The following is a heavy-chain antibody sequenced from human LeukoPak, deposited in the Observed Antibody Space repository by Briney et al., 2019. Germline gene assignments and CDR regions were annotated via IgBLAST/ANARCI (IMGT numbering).Heavy chain of an antibody. CDR3: ARETKLMGYSSGLGFNY. Sequence: SEALSLTCTVSGSSISSWYWSWIRQPPGKGLEWIGYIYDSGNTNYNPSLKTRVTISADTSKNQLSLNLTSVTAADTAVYYCARETKLMGYSSGLGFNYWGQGTLVTVSS. D-gene: IGHD6-19*01. CDR2: IYDSGNT. V-gene: IGHV4-59*01. J-gene: IGHJ4*02. CDR1: GSSISSWY.